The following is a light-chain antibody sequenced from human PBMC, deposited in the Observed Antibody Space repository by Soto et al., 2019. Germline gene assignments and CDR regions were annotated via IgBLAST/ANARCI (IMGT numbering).Light chain of an antibody. J-gene: IGKJ5*01. CDR3: QQYGSSLIT. Sequence: DIQMTQSPSSLSASVGDRVTITCRASQGIRNDLGWYQQKPGKAPKRLIYAASSLQSGVPSRFSGSGSGTDFTLTISRLEPEDFEVYYCQQYGSSLITFGQGTRLEIK. V-gene: IGKV1-17*01. CDR1: QGIRND. CDR2: AAS.